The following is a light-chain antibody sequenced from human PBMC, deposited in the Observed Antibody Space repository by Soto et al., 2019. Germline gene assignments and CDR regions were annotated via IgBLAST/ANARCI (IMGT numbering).Light chain of an antibody. V-gene: IGKV1-27*01. Sequence: DIQMTQSPSSLSASVGDRVTITCRASQGISDSLAWYQQKPGKVPKLVIYAASTLQSGVPSRFSGSGSGTDFTLTISSLQPEDVATYYCQKYNSALWTFGQGTKVDIK. CDR2: AAS. J-gene: IGKJ1*01. CDR1: QGISDS. CDR3: QKYNSALWT.